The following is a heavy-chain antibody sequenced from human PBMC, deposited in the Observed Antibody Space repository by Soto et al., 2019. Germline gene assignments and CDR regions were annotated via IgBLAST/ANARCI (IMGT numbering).Heavy chain of an antibody. CDR2: IRSKANSYAT. CDR1: GFTFIGSA. Sequence: PGGSLRLSCAASGFTFIGSAMHWVRQASGKGLEWVGRIRSKANSYATAYAASVKGRFTISRDDSKNTAYLQMNSLKTEDTAVYYCTRQGHMVVAARDWFDPWGQGTLVTVSS. J-gene: IGHJ5*02. D-gene: IGHD2-15*01. V-gene: IGHV3-73*01. CDR3: TRQGHMVVAARDWFDP.